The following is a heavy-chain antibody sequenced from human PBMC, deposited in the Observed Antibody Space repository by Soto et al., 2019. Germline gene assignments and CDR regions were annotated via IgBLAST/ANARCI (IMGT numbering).Heavy chain of an antibody. V-gene: IGHV3-7*03. CDR3: TRSRADF. J-gene: IGHJ4*02. Sequence: GGSLRLSCAASAFTFSSYWMSWARQAPGKGLEWVANINRDGSEEYYVESVKGRFTISRDNAKNSLHLQMNSLRVEDTAVYYCTRSRADFWGQGTLVTVSS. CDR1: AFTFSSYW. CDR2: INRDGSEE.